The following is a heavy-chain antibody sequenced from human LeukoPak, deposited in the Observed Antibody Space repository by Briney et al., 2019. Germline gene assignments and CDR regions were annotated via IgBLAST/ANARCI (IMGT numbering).Heavy chain of an antibody. CDR2: INPNSGGT. J-gene: IGHJ3*02. V-gene: IGHV1-2*02. Sequence: ASVKVSCKASGYTFTGYYMHWVRQAPGQGLEWMGWINPNSGGTNYAQKFQGRVTMTRDTSISTAYMELSRLRSDDTAVYYCARSEAWIQLWYDAFDIWGQGTMVTVSS. D-gene: IGHD5-18*01. CDR3: ARSEAWIQLWYDAFDI. CDR1: GYTFTGYY.